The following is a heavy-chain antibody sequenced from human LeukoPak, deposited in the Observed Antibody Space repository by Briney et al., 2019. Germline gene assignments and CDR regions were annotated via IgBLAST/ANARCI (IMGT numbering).Heavy chain of an antibody. V-gene: IGHV3-7*01. Sequence: GGSLRLSCAASGFTFSHYYMSWVRQAPGKGLEWVANIKQDGSEQFYLDSVKGRFTISRDNAKNALYLQMHSLRVDDTAVYYCARELLIAAGGAFDIWGQGTMVTVSS. CDR1: GFTFSHYY. CDR3: ARELLIAAGGAFDI. CDR2: IKQDGSEQ. J-gene: IGHJ3*02. D-gene: IGHD6-13*01.